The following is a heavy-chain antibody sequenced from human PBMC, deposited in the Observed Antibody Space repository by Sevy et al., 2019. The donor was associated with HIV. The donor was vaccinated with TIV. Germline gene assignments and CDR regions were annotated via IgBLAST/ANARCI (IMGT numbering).Heavy chain of an antibody. Sequence: GGSLRLSCAASGFAFYDYSMSWIRQAPGKGLEWVATLSFGCGKINYADSVKGRFNISRDNSKNSFYLQMDNLRVEDTALDYCAREGCTRPHDYWGQGTRVTVSS. D-gene: IGHD2-8*01. CDR2: LSFGCGKI. CDR3: AREGCTRPHDY. J-gene: IGHJ4*02. V-gene: IGHV3-23*01. CDR1: GFAFYDYS.